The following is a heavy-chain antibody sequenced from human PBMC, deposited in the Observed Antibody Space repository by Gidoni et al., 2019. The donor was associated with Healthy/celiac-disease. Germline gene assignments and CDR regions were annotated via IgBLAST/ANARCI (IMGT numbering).Heavy chain of an antibody. D-gene: IGHD4-4*01. J-gene: IGHJ4*02. V-gene: IGHV4-59*01. CDR2: IYYSGST. CDR1: GGSISSYY. Sequence: QVQLQESGPGLVKPSETLSLTCTVSGGSISSYYWSWIRQPPGKGLEWIGYIYYSGSTNYNPSLKSRVTISVDTSKNQFSLKLSSVTAADTAVYYCAREADYSNAFDYWGQGTLVTVSS. CDR3: AREADYSNAFDY.